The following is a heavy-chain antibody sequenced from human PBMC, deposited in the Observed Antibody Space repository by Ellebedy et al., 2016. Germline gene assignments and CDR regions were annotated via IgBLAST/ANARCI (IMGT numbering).Heavy chain of an antibody. J-gene: IGHJ5*02. CDR2: IWYDGSNK. CDR3: AKGGVVVPADNWFDP. CDR1: GFTFSSYG. D-gene: IGHD2-2*01. Sequence: GESLKISXAASGFTFSSYGMHWVRQAPGTGLEWVAVIWYDGSNKYYADSVKGRFTIPRDNSKNTLYLQMNSLRAEDTAVYYCAKGGVVVPADNWFDPWGQGTLVTVSS. V-gene: IGHV3-33*06.